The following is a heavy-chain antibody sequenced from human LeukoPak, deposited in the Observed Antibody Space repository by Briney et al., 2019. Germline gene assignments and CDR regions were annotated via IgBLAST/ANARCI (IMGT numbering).Heavy chain of an antibody. J-gene: IGHJ3*02. Sequence: GESLKISCKGSGYSFTSYLIGWVRQMPGKGLEWMGIIYPGDSDTRYSPSFQGQVTISADKSISTAYLQWSSLKASDTAMYYCARHKLRELRAFDIWGQGTMVTVSS. CDR2: IYPGDSDT. V-gene: IGHV5-51*01. CDR3: ARHKLRELRAFDI. D-gene: IGHD1-26*01. CDR1: GYSFTSYL.